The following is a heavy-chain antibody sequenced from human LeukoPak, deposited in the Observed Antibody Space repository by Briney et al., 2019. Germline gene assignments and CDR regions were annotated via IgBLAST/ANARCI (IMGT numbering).Heavy chain of an antibody. CDR2: FDPEDGET. D-gene: IGHD6-19*01. Sequence: ASVKVSCKVSGDTLTELSMHWVRQAPGKGLEWMGGFDPEDGETIYAQKFQGRVTMTEDTSTDTAYMELSSLRSEDTAVYYCATVGSGLALAPYYFDYWGQGTLVTVSS. CDR3: ATVGSGLALAPYYFDY. CDR1: GDTLTELS. J-gene: IGHJ4*02. V-gene: IGHV1-24*01.